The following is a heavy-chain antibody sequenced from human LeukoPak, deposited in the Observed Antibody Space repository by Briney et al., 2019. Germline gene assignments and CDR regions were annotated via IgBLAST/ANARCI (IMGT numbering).Heavy chain of an antibody. CDR2: INHSGST. CDR3: AREPYGDYALNWFDP. J-gene: IGHJ5*02. Sequence: PSETLSLTCAVYGGSFSGYYWSWIRQPPGKGLEWIGEINHSGSTNYNPSLKSRVTISVDTSKNQFSLKLSSVTAADTAVYYCAREPYGDYALNWFDPWGQGTLVTVSS. CDR1: GGSFSGYY. V-gene: IGHV4-34*01. D-gene: IGHD4-17*01.